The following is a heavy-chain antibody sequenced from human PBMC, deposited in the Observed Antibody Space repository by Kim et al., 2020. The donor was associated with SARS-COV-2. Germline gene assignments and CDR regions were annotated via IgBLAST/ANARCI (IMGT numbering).Heavy chain of an antibody. CDR3: ASFSSGSSFDY. CDR2: IYYSGST. Sequence: SETLSLTCSVSGGSISSYHWSWIRQPPRKGLEWIGYIYYSGSTNYNPSLKSRVTISVDMSKNQFSLKLSSVTAADTAVYYCASFSSGSSFDYWGQGTLVTVSS. V-gene: IGHV4-59*01. CDR1: GGSISSYH. D-gene: IGHD3-22*01. J-gene: IGHJ4*02.